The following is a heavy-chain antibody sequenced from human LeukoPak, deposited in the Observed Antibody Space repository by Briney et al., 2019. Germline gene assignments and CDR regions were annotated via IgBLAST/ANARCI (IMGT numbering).Heavy chain of an antibody. V-gene: IGHV3-74*01. J-gene: IGHJ4*02. Sequence: PGGSLRLSCVASGFTFSRHGMNWVRQAPGKGLVWVSGINSDGGTTTYADSAKGRFTISRDNAKNTLYLQMNNLRAEDTAIYYCATDSSVSGSYYRLFYWGQGTLVTDSS. D-gene: IGHD3-10*01. CDR2: INSDGGTT. CDR3: ATDSSVSGSYYRLFY. CDR1: GFTFSRHG.